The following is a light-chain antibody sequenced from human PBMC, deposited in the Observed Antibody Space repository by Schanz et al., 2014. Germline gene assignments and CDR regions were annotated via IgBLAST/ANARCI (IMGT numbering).Light chain of an antibody. CDR3: ATWDSSLSAGV. CDR1: TSNIGNNY. J-gene: IGLJ3*02. V-gene: IGLV1-51*01. Sequence: QSVLTQPPSVSAAPGQKVIISCSGTTSNIGNNYVSWYQQFPGEAPKILIFDNDRRPSGIPDRFSASKSGTSATLDITGLQTGDEADYYCATWDSSLSAGVFGGGTKLTVL. CDR2: DND.